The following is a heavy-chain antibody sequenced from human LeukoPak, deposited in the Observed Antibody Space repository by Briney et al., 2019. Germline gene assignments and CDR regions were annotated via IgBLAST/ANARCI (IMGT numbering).Heavy chain of an antibody. D-gene: IGHD5/OR15-5a*01. V-gene: IGHV1-46*01. CDR1: GYTFTSYY. J-gene: IGHJ5*02. Sequence: GESLKVSCKASGYTFTSYYMHWVRQAPGQGLEWMGIINPSGGSTSYAQKFQGRVTMTRDTSTSTVYMELSSLRSEDTAVYYCARTVSTGNSGWNWFDPWGQGTLVTVSS. CDR3: ARTVSTGNSGWNWFDP. CDR2: INPSGGST.